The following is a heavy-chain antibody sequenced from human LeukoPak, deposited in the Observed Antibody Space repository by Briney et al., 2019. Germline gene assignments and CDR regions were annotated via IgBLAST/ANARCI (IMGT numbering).Heavy chain of an antibody. D-gene: IGHD6-19*01. CDR1: GFSLSTSGMC. CDR3: AREEILTVAGYYFDY. Sequence: SGPALVKPTQTLTLTCTFSGFSLSTSGMCVSWIRQPPGKALEWLARIDWDDDKYYSTSLKTRLTISKDTSKNQVVLTMTNMDPVDTATYYCAREEILTVAGYYFDYWGQGILVTVSS. J-gene: IGHJ4*02. CDR2: IDWDDDK. V-gene: IGHV2-70*11.